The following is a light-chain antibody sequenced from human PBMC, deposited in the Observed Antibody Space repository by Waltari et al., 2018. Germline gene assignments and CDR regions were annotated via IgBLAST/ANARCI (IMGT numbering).Light chain of an antibody. CDR2: WAS. CDR3: QQYYGIPLT. V-gene: IGKV4-1*01. Sequence: DIVMTQSPDSLAVPLGERATINCNASHSVFFPSNNKSYLAWYQQKPRQPPKLLISWASTRESGVPDRFSGSGSGTQFTLTISSLQAEDVAVYSCQQYYGIPLTFGGWAKVEIK. CDR1: HSVFFPSNNKSY. J-gene: IGKJ4*01.